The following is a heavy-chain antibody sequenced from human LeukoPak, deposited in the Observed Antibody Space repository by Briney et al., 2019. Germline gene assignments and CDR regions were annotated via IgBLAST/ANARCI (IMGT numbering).Heavy chain of an antibody. D-gene: IGHD3-22*01. CDR1: GYTFTSYG. CDR2: ISANDGNT. Sequence: ASVKVSCKASGYTFTSYGISWVRQAPGQGLEWMGWISANDGNTNYAQKLQGRVTMTTDTSTSTAYMELRSLRSDDTAVYYCARDLSYDSSGYYPDYWGQGTLVTVSS. CDR3: ARDLSYDSSGYYPDY. J-gene: IGHJ4*02. V-gene: IGHV1-18*01.